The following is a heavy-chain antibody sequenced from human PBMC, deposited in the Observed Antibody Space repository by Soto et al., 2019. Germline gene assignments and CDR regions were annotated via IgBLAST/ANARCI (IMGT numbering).Heavy chain of an antibody. D-gene: IGHD5-18*01. CDR2: ISSSSSYI. J-gene: IGHJ4*02. CDR3: ARVIKLWFQSDY. Sequence: GGSLRLSCAASGFTFSSYSMNWVRQAPGKGLEWVSSISSSSSYIYYADSVKGRFTISRXXXXXSXYXQXXXLRAXDTDVYYCARVIKLWFQSDYWGQGTLVTVSS. V-gene: IGHV3-21*01. CDR1: GFTFSSYS.